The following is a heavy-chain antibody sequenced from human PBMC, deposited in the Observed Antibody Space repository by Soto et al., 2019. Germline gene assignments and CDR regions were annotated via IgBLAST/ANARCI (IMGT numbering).Heavy chain of an antibody. CDR2: INAGYGNT. Sequence: ASVKVSCKASGYTFSSYAMHWVRQAPGQRLEWMGWINAGYGNTKSSQKFQDRVTISRDTSASTAYMELTSLRSEDTAVYYCARDTGDGTFDYWGQGTLVTVSS. D-gene: IGHD7-27*01. CDR3: ARDTGDGTFDY. J-gene: IGHJ4*02. CDR1: GYTFSSYA. V-gene: IGHV1-3*01.